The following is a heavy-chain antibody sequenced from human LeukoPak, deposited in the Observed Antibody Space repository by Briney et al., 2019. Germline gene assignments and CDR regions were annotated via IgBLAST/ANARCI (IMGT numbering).Heavy chain of an antibody. Sequence: KPSETLSLTCTVSGGSISSSSYYWGWLRQPPGKGLEWIGSIYYSGSTYYNPPLKSRVTISVDTSKNQFSLKLSSVTAADTAVYYCARKFRPKDIVVVVAAHTDDGFDYWGQGTLVTVSS. CDR1: GGSISSSSYY. CDR3: ARKFRPKDIVVVVAAHTDDGFDY. CDR2: IYYSGST. D-gene: IGHD2-15*01. J-gene: IGHJ4*02. V-gene: IGHV4-39*01.